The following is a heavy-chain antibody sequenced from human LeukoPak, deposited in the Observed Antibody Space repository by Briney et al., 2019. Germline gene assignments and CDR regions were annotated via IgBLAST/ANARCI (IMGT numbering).Heavy chain of an antibody. CDR1: GGSISSYY. J-gene: IGHJ4*02. CDR3: AGPGGYSYGLNFDY. D-gene: IGHD5-18*01. Sequence: PSETLSLTCTVSGGSISSYYWSWIRQPPGKGLEWIGYIYYSGSTNYNPSLKSRVTISVDTSKNQFSLKLSSVTAADTAVYYCAGPGGYSYGLNFDYWGQGTLVTVSS. V-gene: IGHV4-59*12. CDR2: IYYSGST.